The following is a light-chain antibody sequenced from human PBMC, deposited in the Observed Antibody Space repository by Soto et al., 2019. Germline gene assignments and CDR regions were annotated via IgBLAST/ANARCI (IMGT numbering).Light chain of an antibody. V-gene: IGLV2-14*01. Sequence: LTEPASVSGSPAQSITISCTGTSSDVGGYNFVSWYQQHPDKAPKLMIYDLTNRPSGVSNRFSGSKSGNTASLTISGLQAEDEADYYCSSYTRISTYVFGSGTKVTAL. CDR3: SSYTRISTYV. J-gene: IGLJ1*01. CDR2: DLT. CDR1: SSDVGGYNF.